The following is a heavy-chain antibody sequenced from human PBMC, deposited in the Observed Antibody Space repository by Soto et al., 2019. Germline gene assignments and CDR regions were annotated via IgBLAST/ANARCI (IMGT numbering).Heavy chain of an antibody. D-gene: IGHD6-19*01. J-gene: IGHJ4*02. V-gene: IGHV3-23*01. CDR2: ISGSGDST. CDR1: GFTFSTYA. CDR3: AKERSSGWSLDY. Sequence: EVQLLESGGGLVQPGGSLRLSCAASGFTFSTYAMNWVRQAPGTGLEWVSGISGSGDSTYYADSVKGRFTVSRDNSKHTVYLQMNSLRAEDTAVFYCAKERSSGWSLDYWGQGTLVTVSS.